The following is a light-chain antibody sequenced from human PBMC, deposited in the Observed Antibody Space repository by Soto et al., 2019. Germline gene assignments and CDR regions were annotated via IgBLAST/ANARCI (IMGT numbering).Light chain of an antibody. Sequence: DIQMTQSPSTLSASVGDRVTITCRASQSISSWLAWYQQKPGKAPKLLIYDASSLESGVPSRFSGSGSGTEFTLTISSLQPADFATYYCQQYNSYSPWTFGQGTKVDI. CDR3: QQYNSYSPWT. J-gene: IGKJ1*01. V-gene: IGKV1-5*01. CDR1: QSISSW. CDR2: DAS.